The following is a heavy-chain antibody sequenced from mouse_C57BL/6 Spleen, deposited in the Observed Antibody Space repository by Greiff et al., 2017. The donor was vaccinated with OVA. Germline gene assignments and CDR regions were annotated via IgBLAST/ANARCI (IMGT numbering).Heavy chain of an antibody. CDR2: IYPGDGDT. V-gene: IGHV1-82*01. Sequence: QVQLQQSGPELVKPGASVQISCKASGYAFSSSWMNWVKQRPGKGLEWIGRIYPGDGDTNYNGKFKGKATLTADKSSSTAYMQLSSLQSGNSAVYFCARHYGDDDGYAMDYWGQGTSVTVSS. CDR3: ARHYGDDDGYAMDY. J-gene: IGHJ4*01. D-gene: IGHD2-2*01. CDR1: GYAFSSSW.